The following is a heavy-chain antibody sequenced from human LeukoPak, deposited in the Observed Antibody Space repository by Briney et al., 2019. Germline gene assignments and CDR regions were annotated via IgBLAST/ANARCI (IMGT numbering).Heavy chain of an antibody. D-gene: IGHD1-26*01. Sequence: SETLSLTCTVSGGSISSSSYYWGWIRQPPGKGLEWIGSIYYSGSTYYNPSLKSRVTISVDTSKNQFSLKLSSVTAADTAVYYCARDLGSYYVAYYYYYMDVWGKGPRSPSP. CDR3: ARDLGSYYVAYYYYYMDV. J-gene: IGHJ6*03. CDR1: GGSISSSSYY. CDR2: IYYSGST. V-gene: IGHV4-39*07.